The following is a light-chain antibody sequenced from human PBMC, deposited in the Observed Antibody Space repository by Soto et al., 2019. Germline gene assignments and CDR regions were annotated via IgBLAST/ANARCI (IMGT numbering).Light chain of an antibody. CDR3: QKYNSAPWT. Sequence: DIQMTQSPSSLSASVGDRVTITCRASQGISNSLAWYQQQPGKFPKLLIYVASTLQSGVPSRFSGSGSGTDFTLTISSLQPEDVATYYCQKYNSAPWTFGHGTKVEIK. CDR1: QGISNS. V-gene: IGKV1-27*01. CDR2: VAS. J-gene: IGKJ1*01.